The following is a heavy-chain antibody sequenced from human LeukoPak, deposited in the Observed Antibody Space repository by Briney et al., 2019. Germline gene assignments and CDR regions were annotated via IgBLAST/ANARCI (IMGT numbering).Heavy chain of an antibody. V-gene: IGHV3-33*01. D-gene: IGHD6-13*01. CDR3: ARERQLVHDY. CDR1: GFTFSRYG. J-gene: IGHJ4*02. CDR2: IWYDGSKK. Sequence: PGRSLRLSCAAPGFTFSRYGMHWVRQAPGKGLEWVAAIWYDGSKKNYADSVKGRFTISRDNSKNTLYLQMNSLRGEDTALYYCARERQLVHDYWGQGTLVTVSS.